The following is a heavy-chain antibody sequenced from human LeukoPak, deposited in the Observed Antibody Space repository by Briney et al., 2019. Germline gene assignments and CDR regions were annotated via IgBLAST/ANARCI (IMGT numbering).Heavy chain of an antibody. V-gene: IGHV3-23*01. J-gene: IGHJ4*02. CDR2: ILGSGSSR. Sequence: GGSLRLSCAASGFTFSNFGMSWVRQAPGKGLEWVSTILGSGSSRYYTDSVKGRFTISRDNSKSTLYLQMNSLNSEDTAVYYCARGSIWGQGTPVTVSS. CDR1: GFTFSNFG. D-gene: IGHD6-6*01. CDR3: ARGSI.